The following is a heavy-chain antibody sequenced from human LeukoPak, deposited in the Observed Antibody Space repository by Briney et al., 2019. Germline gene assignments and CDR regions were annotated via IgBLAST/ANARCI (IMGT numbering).Heavy chain of an antibody. CDR2: IYYSVST. Sequence: SETLSLTCTVSGGSISSGGYYWSWIRQHPGKGLEWIGYIYYSVSTYYNPSLKSRVTISVDTSKNQFSLKLSSVTAADTAVYYCARRMTTVMYNWFDPRGQGTLVTVSS. J-gene: IGHJ5*02. CDR1: GGSISSGGYY. V-gene: IGHV4-31*03. CDR3: ARRMTTVMYNWFDP. D-gene: IGHD4-11*01.